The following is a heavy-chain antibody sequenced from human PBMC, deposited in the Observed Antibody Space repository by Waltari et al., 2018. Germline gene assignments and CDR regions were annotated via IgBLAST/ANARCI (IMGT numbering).Heavy chain of an antibody. CDR1: GGSISSSSYY. Sequence: QLQLQESGPGLVKPSETLSLTCTVSGGSISSSSYYWGWIRQPPGKGLEWIGSIYYSGSTYYNPSLKSRVTISVDTSKNQFSLKLSSVTAADTAVYYCARVTPSAARGGGWFDPWGQGTLVTVSS. V-gene: IGHV4-39*07. J-gene: IGHJ5*02. CDR3: ARVTPSAARGGGWFDP. CDR2: IYYSGST. D-gene: IGHD6-6*01.